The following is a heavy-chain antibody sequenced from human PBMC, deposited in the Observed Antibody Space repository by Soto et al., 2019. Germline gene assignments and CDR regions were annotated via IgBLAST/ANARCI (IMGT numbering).Heavy chain of an antibody. J-gene: IGHJ6*02. CDR3: ARDELTGGIDV. V-gene: IGHV4-59*11. CDR1: GGSTSRHY. CDR2: IHYSANI. Sequence: WETLSLTCTVSGGSTSRHYWSWIRQPPGKGLEWIGYIHYSANINYNPSLKSRATISLDTSKNQLSLKLTSVTAADTAVYYCARDELTGGIDVWGQGTTVTVSS. D-gene: IGHD1-1*01.